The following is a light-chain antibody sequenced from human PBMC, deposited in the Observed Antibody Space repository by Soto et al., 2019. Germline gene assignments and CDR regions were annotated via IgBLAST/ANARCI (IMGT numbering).Light chain of an antibody. CDR3: HQYYSTWT. CDR2: WAS. J-gene: IGKJ1*01. CDR1: QSVLFSSNNKNY. V-gene: IGKV4-1*01. Sequence: DIEMTQSPDSLAVSLGERATINCKSSQSVLFSSNNKNYLAWYQQKPGQPPKLLIYWASTRDSGVPDRFSGSGSGTDFTLTISSLQAEDVALYYCHQYYSTWTFGQGTKVEV.